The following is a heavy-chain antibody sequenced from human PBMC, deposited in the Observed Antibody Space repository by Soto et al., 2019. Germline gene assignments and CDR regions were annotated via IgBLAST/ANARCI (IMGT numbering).Heavy chain of an antibody. CDR3: AKGGGGFDY. CDR1: GFTFSSYG. V-gene: IGHV3-30*18. D-gene: IGHD3-16*01. J-gene: IGHJ4*02. Sequence: QEQLVESGGGVVQPGGSLRLSCAASGFTFSSYGMHWVRQAPGKGLEWVAVISYDGSNKYYADSVKGRFTISRDNSKNTLYLQMNSLRAEDTAVYYCAKGGGGFDYWGQGTLVTVSS. CDR2: ISYDGSNK.